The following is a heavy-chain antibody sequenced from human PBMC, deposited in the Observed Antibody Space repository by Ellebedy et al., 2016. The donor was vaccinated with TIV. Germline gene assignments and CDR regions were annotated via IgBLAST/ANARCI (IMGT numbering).Heavy chain of an antibody. J-gene: IGHJ5*02. CDR3: ARFIAVAGIDWFDP. Sequence: PGGSLRLSCAASGFTVSSNYMSWVRQAPGKGLEWVSVIYSGGSTYYADSVKGRFTISRDNSKNTLYLQMNSLRAEDTAVYYCARFIAVAGIDWFDPWGQGTLVTVSS. CDR2: IYSGGST. V-gene: IGHV3-53*01. CDR1: GFTVSSNY. D-gene: IGHD6-19*01.